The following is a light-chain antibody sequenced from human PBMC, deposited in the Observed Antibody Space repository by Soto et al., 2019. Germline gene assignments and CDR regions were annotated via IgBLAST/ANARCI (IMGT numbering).Light chain of an antibody. CDR1: RGDFGDYY. CDR3: SSYTSSTAYV. Sequence: QSVLTQPRSVSGSPGQSVTVSCTGTRGDFGDYYVSWYQLHPGKAPKLMVYEVSNRPSGVSNRFSGSKSGNTASLTISGLQAEDEADYYCSSYTSSTAYVFGTGTKVTVL. J-gene: IGLJ1*01. CDR2: EVS. V-gene: IGLV2-14*01.